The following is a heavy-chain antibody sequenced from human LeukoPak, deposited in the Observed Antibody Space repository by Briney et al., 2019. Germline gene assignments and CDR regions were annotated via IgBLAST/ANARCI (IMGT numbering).Heavy chain of an antibody. CDR3: ARVKLGTTFDY. J-gene: IGHJ4*02. Sequence: SETLSLTCTVSGGSVSSGSYYWSWIRQPPGRGLEWIGYIYYSGSTNYNPSLKSRVTISVDTSKNQFSLELSSVTAADTAVYYCARVKLGTTFDYWGQGTLVTVSS. CDR1: GGSVSSGSYY. D-gene: IGHD2-2*01. CDR2: IYYSGST. V-gene: IGHV4-61*01.